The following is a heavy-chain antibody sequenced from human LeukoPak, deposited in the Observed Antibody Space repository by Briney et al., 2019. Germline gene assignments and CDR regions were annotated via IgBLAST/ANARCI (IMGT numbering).Heavy chain of an antibody. CDR1: GFSFSSYS. J-gene: IGHJ4*02. CDR3: AHIGRRGNWYFDY. CDR2: ISASGDET. V-gene: IGHV3-23*01. Sequence: GGSLRLSCAASGFSFSSYSMNWVRQAPGKGLEWVSSISASGDETYYADSVKGRFTISRDNSKNTLHLQMNSLRAEDTAAYYCAHIGRRGNWYFDYWGQGTLVTVSS. D-gene: IGHD1-1*01.